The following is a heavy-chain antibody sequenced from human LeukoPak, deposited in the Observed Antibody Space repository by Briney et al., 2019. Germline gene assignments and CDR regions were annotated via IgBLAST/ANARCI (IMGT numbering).Heavy chain of an antibody. CDR1: GGSISSYY. J-gene: IGHJ4*02. D-gene: IGHD5-24*01. V-gene: IGHV4-59*01. CDR3: ARVRSMATILGPEYFDY. Sequence: SETLSLTCTVSGGSISSYYWSWIRQPPGKGLEWIGYTYYSGSTNYNPSLKSRVTISVDTSKNQFSLKLSSVTAADTAVYYCARVRSMATILGPEYFDYWGQGTLVTVSS. CDR2: TYYSGST.